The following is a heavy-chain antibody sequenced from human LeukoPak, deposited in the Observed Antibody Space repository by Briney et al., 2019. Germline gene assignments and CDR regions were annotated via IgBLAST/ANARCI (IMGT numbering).Heavy chain of an antibody. CDR1: GYSFTTYW. V-gene: IGHV5-51*01. Sequence: GEALMISCNVSGYSFTTYWIGWVRHMPGKGLEWMGIIYPGDSDTRYSPSFQGQVTISADESFSTAYLQWSSLKASDTAMYDCATDRGAGFDYWGQGTLVTVSS. CDR3: ATDRGAGFDY. J-gene: IGHJ4*02. CDR2: IYPGDSDT.